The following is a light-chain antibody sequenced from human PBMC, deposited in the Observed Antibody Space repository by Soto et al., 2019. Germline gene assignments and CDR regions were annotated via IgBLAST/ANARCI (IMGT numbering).Light chain of an antibody. Sequence: VLTQTKDTLSLSPGERATLSCRASQSGSSSYLAWHQQKPAQAPRLLNYGASSRATGIPDRFSGSGSGTDFTPTISRLEPEAFAVYYFQRYNNWPRTFGQGTTVDI. CDR1: QSGSSSY. J-gene: IGKJ1*01. V-gene: IGKV3-20*01. CDR3: QRYNNWPRT. CDR2: GAS.